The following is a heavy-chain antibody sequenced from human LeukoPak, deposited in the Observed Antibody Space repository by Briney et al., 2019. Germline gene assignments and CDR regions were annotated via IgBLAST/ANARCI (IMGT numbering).Heavy chain of an antibody. V-gene: IGHV3-30*02. CDR2: IRYDGSNK. CDR1: GFTFSSYG. Sequence: GGSLRLSCAASGFTFSSYGMHWVRQAPGKGLERVAFIRYDGSNKYYADSVKGRFTISRDNSKNTLYLQMNSLRAEDTAVYYCAKNGYDFRGVADYWGQGTLVTVSS. D-gene: IGHD3-3*01. J-gene: IGHJ4*02. CDR3: AKNGYDFRGVADY.